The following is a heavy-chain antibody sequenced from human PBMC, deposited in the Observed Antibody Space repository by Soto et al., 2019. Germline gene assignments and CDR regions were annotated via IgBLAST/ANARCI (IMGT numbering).Heavy chain of an antibody. CDR3: AREFDSSSWYVYGY. Sequence: EVQLVESGGGLVQPGGSLRLSCAASGFTFSSYSMNWVRQAPGKGLEWVSYISSSSSTIYYADSVKGRFTISRDNAKKSPYLQMNSLRAEDTAVYYCAREFDSSSWYVYGYWGQGTLVTVSS. J-gene: IGHJ4*02. CDR1: GFTFSSYS. CDR2: ISSSSSTI. D-gene: IGHD6-13*01. V-gene: IGHV3-48*01.